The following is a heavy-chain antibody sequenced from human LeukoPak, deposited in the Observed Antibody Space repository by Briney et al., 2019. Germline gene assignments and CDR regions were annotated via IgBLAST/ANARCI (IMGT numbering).Heavy chain of an antibody. CDR2: ISGGGDAT. J-gene: IGHJ4*02. CDR3: ATYGDYEYFDY. CDR1: DFSFITYA. Sequence: GGSLRLSCAASDFSFITYAMSWVRQAPGKGLEWVSTISGGGDATYYADSVKGRFTISRDNAKNSLYLQMNSLRAEDTAVYYCATYGDYEYFDYWGQGTLVTVSS. D-gene: IGHD4-17*01. V-gene: IGHV3-23*01.